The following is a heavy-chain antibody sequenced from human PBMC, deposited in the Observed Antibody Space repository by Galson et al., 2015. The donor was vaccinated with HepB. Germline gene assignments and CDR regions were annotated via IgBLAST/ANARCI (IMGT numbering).Heavy chain of an antibody. CDR2: FDPEDGET. CDR3: ATEGAMGATTGHDAFDI. Sequence: SVKVSCKVSGYTLTELSMHWVRQAPGKGLEWMGGFDPEDGETIYAQKFQGRVTMTEDTSTDTAYMELSSLRSEDTAVYYCATEGAMGATTGHDAFDIWGQGTMVTVSS. CDR1: GYTLTELS. V-gene: IGHV1-24*01. J-gene: IGHJ3*02. D-gene: IGHD1-26*01.